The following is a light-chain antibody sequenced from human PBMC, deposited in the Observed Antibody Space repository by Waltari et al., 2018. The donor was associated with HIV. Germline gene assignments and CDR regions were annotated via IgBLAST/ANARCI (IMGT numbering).Light chain of an antibody. J-gene: IGKJ1*01. V-gene: IGKV1-27*01. Sequence: DIRMTQSPSSLSASVGDRITITCRASQDIGSSLAWYQQMPGTVPKLVIFSASSLQSGVSSRFSCSGSGTFFTLTISSLQPEDVATYFCQKYNSAPHTFGQGTRVEI. CDR1: QDIGSS. CDR3: QKYNSAPHT. CDR2: SAS.